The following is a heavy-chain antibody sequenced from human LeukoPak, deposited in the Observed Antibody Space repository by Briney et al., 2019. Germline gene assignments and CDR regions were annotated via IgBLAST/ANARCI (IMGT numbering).Heavy chain of an antibody. D-gene: IGHD3-22*01. CDR2: ISRSGSTI. V-gene: IGHV3-48*03. J-gene: IGHJ4*02. Sequence: GGSLRLSCAASGFSFSSFEMNWVRQAPGKGLEWVSFISRSGSTIYYADSVKGRFTISRDNAKNSLYLQMNSLRAEDTAVYYCARAPSSGLDYWGQGTLVTVSS. CDR3: ARAPSSGLDY. CDR1: GFSFSSFE.